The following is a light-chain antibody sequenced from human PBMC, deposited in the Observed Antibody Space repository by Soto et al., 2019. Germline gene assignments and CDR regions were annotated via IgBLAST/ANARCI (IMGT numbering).Light chain of an antibody. V-gene: IGKV3-15*01. CDR3: QQYKKWPQT. Sequence: EIVMTQSPVTLSVSPGERATLSCRASQSVSSKLAWYQHKRGQAPRLLIHGASTRATGIPARFSGSGSGTEFTLTISSLQSEEFAVYYCQQYKKWPQTFGQGTKVEIK. CDR1: QSVSSK. CDR2: GAS. J-gene: IGKJ1*01.